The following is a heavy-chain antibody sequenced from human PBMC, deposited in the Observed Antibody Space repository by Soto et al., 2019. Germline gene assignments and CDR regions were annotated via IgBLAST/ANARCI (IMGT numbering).Heavy chain of an antibody. CDR3: ANDRDSSGWRGGFDH. D-gene: IGHD6-19*01. CDR1: GFTFTSYA. V-gene: IGHV3-23*01. Sequence: EVQLLESGGGLVQPGGSLRLSCAASGFTFTSYAMSWLRQAPGKGLEWVSAMSGSGGRTNYADSVKGRFTISRDSSKNTLYLEMNSLKAEDTALYYCANDRDSSGWRGGFDHWSQGTLVTVSS. J-gene: IGHJ4*02. CDR2: MSGSGGRT.